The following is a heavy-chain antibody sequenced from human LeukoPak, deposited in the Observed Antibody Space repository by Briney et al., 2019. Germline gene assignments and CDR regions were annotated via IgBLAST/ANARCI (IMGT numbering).Heavy chain of an antibody. J-gene: IGHJ6*03. D-gene: IGHD6-19*01. CDR2: INHSGST. CDR3: ARESGSGWLYYYYYMDV. Sequence: SETLSLTCAVYGGSFSGYYWSWIRQPPGKGLEWIGEINHSGSTNYNPSLKSRVTISVDTSKNQFSLKLSSVTAADTAVYYCARESGSGWLYYYYYMDVWGKGTTVTISS. CDR1: GGSFSGYY. V-gene: IGHV4-34*01.